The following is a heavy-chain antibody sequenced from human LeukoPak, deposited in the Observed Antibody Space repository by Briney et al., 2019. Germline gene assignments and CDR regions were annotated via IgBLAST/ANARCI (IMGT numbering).Heavy chain of an antibody. V-gene: IGHV3-23*01. CDR1: GFTFSSYA. CDR2: ISGSGGST. Sequence: GGSLRLPCAASGFTFSSYAMSWVRQAPGKGLEWVSAISGSGGSTYYADSVKGRFTISRDNSKNTLYLQMNSLRAEDTAVYYCAKANYGDYDNYYYMDVWGKGTTVTVSS. CDR3: AKANYGDYDNYYYMDV. D-gene: IGHD4-17*01. J-gene: IGHJ6*03.